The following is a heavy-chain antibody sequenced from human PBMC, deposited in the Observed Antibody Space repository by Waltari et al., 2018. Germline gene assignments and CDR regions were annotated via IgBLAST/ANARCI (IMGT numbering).Heavy chain of an antibody. Sequence: QVQLVESGGGVVQPGRSLRLSCAASGFTFRSHGLHWVRQAPGKGLEWVAVISYDGSNKYYADSVKGRFTISRDNSKNTLYLQMNSLRAEDTAVYYCARSAASLTYYYYMDVWGKGTTVTISS. V-gene: IGHV3-30*03. J-gene: IGHJ6*03. CDR2: ISYDGSNK. CDR1: GFTFRSHG. CDR3: ARSAASLTYYYYMDV.